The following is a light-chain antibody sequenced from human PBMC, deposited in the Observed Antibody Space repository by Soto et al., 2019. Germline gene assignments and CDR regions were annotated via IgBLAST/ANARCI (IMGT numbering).Light chain of an antibody. Sequence: DIQLTQSPSSLSASVGDRVIITCRASQSISDYLNWYQQKPGKAPNLLISAPSSLQSGVPSTFSGRGSGTDFTLTISSLQPEDLANYDCQQSYSTPWTVGPGTKVEIK. J-gene: IGKJ1*01. V-gene: IGKV1-39*01. CDR3: QQSYSTPWT. CDR2: APS. CDR1: QSISDY.